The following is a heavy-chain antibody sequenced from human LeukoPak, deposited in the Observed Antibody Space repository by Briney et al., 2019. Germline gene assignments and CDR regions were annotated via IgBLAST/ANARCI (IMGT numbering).Heavy chain of an antibody. D-gene: IGHD6-13*01. J-gene: IGHJ5*02. CDR2: ITGYGAT. CDR1: GFTFSSFA. CDR3: AKGAAAGKVDWFDP. V-gene: IGHV3-23*01. Sequence: GGSLRLSCAASGFTFSSFAMMWVRQAPGTGLQWVSTITGYGATFYADSVRGRFTIFRDTSMNTLFLQMNSLGAEDTAVYYCAKGAAAGKVDWFDPWGQGTLVTVSS.